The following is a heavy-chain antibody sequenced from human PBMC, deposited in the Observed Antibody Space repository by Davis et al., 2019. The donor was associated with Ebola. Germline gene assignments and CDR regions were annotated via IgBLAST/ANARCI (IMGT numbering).Heavy chain of an antibody. V-gene: IGHV1-46*01. D-gene: IGHD3-16*01. CDR3: ARVWLFHYGMDV. CDR1: GYTFTSYG. Sequence: AASVKVSCKASGYTFTSYGISWVRQAPGQGLEWMGIINPSGGSTSYAQKFQGRVTMTRDTSTSTVYMELSSLRSEDTAVYYCARVWLFHYGMDVWGQGTTVTVSS. CDR2: INPSGGST. J-gene: IGHJ6*02.